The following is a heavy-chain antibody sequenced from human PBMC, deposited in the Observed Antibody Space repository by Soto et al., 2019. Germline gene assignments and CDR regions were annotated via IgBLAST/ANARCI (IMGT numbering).Heavy chain of an antibody. V-gene: IGHV3-23*01. CDR1: GFTFSSYA. J-gene: IGHJ5*02. Sequence: EVQLLESGGGLVQPGGSLRLSCAASGFTFSSYAMSWVCQAPGKGLEWVSAISGSGGSTYYADSVKGRFTISRDNSKNTLYLQMNSLRAEDTAVYYCAKDRGYSSSWYSAVWFDPWGQGTLVTVSS. D-gene: IGHD6-13*01. CDR2: ISGSGGST. CDR3: AKDRGYSSSWYSAVWFDP.